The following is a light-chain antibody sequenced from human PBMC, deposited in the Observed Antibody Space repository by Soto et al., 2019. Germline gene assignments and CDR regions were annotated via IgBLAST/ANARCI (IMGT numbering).Light chain of an antibody. Sequence: DIQMTQSPSTLSASVGDRVTITCRASQSISSWLAWFQLKPGKAPKLLIYKASTLKSGVPSRFSGSGSGTEFTLTISSLQPDDVAIYYCQQYNDYSWTFGQGTKVDIK. J-gene: IGKJ1*01. CDR1: QSISSW. V-gene: IGKV1-5*03. CDR3: QQYNDYSWT. CDR2: KAS.